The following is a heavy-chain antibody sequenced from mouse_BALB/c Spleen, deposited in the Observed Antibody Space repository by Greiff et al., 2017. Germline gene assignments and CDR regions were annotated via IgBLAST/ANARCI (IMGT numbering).Heavy chain of an antibody. V-gene: IGHV5-9-4*01. J-gene: IGHJ4*01. Sequence: EVKVEESGGGLVKPGGSLKLSCAASGFTFSSYAMSWVRQSPEKRLEWVAEISSGGSYTYYPDTVTGRCTISRDNAKNTLYLEMSSLRSEDTAMYYCARDATMVTTTGGQYAMDYWGQGTSVTVSS. CDR3: ARDATMVTTTGGQYAMDY. CDR2: ISSGGSYT. CDR1: GFTFSSYA. D-gene: IGHD2-2*01.